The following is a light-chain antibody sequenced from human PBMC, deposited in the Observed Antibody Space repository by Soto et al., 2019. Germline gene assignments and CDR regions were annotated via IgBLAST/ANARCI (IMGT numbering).Light chain of an antibody. CDR2: DGS. V-gene: IGKV3-11*01. J-gene: IGKJ2*01. CDR1: QSVGSY. CDR3: QQCSNWPPLYT. Sequence: EIVLTQSPATLSLSPGERATLSCRASQSVGSYLAWYQQRPGQAPRLLMYDGSKRASGIPARFSGSGSGTDFTLTISSLEPEDFAVYSCQQCSNWPPLYTFGQGTKLEIK.